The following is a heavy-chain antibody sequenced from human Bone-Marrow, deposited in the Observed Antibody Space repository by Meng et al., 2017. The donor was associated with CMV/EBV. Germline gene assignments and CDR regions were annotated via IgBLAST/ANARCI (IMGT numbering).Heavy chain of an antibody. J-gene: IGHJ6*02. CDR2: ISAYNGNT. V-gene: IGHV1-18*01. CDR1: GYTFTSCG. Sequence: ASVKVSCKASGYTFTSCGISWVRQAPGQGLEWMGWISAYNGNTNYAQKLQGRVTMTTDTSTSTAYMELRSLRSDDTAVYYCARDGRVLRYFDWPNYYYYGMDVWGQGTTVTVSS. D-gene: IGHD3-9*01. CDR3: ARDGRVLRYFDWPNYYYYGMDV.